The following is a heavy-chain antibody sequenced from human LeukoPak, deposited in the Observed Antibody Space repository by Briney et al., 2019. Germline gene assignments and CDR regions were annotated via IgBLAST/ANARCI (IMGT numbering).Heavy chain of an antibody. CDR2: INHSGST. CDR3: ARVLSVLTNWFDP. Sequence: SETLSLTCAVYGGSFSGYYWSWIRQPPGKGLEWIGEINHSGSTNYNPSLKSQVTISVDTAKNQFSLKLSSVTAADTAVYYCARVLSVLTNWFDPWGQGTLVTVSS. J-gene: IGHJ5*02. D-gene: IGHD3-9*01. V-gene: IGHV4-34*01. CDR1: GGSFSGYY.